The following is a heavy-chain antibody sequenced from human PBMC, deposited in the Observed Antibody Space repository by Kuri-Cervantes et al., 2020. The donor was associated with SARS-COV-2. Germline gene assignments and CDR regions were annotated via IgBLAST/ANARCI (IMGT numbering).Heavy chain of an antibody. CDR3: ARQSVVASDD. V-gene: IGHV4-34*01. Sequence: GSLRLSCAVYGGSFSGYYWSWIRQPPGKGLEWIGSIYYSGSTYYNPSLKSRVTISVDTSKNQFSLKLSSVTAADTAVYYCARQSVVASDDWGQGTPVTVSS. D-gene: IGHD2-15*01. J-gene: IGHJ4*02. CDR1: GGSFSGYY. CDR2: IYYSGST.